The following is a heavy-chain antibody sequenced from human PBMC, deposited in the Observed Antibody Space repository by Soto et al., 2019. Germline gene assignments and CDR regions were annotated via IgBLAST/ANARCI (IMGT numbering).Heavy chain of an antibody. D-gene: IGHD3-10*01. CDR1: GFTLSGSA. CDR2: IRSKANSYAT. CDR3: AKDRETTMVGSYFDS. J-gene: IGHJ4*02. Sequence: PGWSLSLSCAAYGFTLSGSAMHWVRQASGKGLEWVGRIRSKANSYATEYAASVKGRFNISRDKSKNTLYLEMNSLRAEDTAVYYCAKDRETTMVGSYFDSWGQGTMVTVSS. V-gene: IGHV3-73*01.